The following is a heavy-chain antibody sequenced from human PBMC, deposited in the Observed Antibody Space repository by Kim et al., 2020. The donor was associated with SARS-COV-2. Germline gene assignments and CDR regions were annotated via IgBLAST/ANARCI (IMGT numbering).Heavy chain of an antibody. Sequence: GGSLRLSCAASGFTVSSNYMSSVRQAPGKGLEWVSVIYSGGSTYYADSVKGRFTISRDNSKNTLYLQMNSLRAEDTAVYYCASALTVTEDYWGQGTLVTVSS. V-gene: IGHV3-53*01. CDR3: ASALTVTEDY. CDR1: GFTVSSNY. J-gene: IGHJ4*02. D-gene: IGHD4-17*01. CDR2: IYSGGST.